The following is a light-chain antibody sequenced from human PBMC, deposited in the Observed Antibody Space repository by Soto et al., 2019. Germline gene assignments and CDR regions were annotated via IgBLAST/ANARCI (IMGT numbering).Light chain of an antibody. CDR3: CSYKPRWEAI. J-gene: IGLJ2*01. CDR2: EVT. V-gene: IGLV2-14*01. Sequence: QSALTQPASVSGSPGQSITISCTGTSSDVGGYNFVSWYQQYPGKAPKLLIYEVTKRPSGVSNRFSGSKSGNMASLTISGLQAEDEADYYCCSYKPRWEAIFGGGTQLTVL. CDR1: SSDVGGYNF.